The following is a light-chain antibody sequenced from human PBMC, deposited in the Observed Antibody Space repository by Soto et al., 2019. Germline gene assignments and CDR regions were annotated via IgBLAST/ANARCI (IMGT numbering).Light chain of an antibody. J-gene: IGLJ1*01. CDR3: QVLYSDSVNV. V-gene: IGLV3-21*02. CDR1: NIGNKR. Sequence: SYELTPPPSVSVAPGQTARITCGGKNIGNKRVRWYQQKRGQAPVLVVNDDSDRPSGIPERCSGSNSGNTATLDLSRVEAGDEADYYCQVLYSDSVNVFGGGTKVPVL. CDR2: DDS.